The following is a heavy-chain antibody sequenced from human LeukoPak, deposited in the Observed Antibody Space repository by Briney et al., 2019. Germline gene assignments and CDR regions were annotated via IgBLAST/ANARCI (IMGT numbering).Heavy chain of an antibody. CDR2: INPNSGGT. Sequence: GASVKVSCKASGYTFTGYYMHWVRQAPGQGLEWMGWINPNSGGTNYAQKFQGRVTMTRDTSISTAYMELSSLRSEDTAVYYCATEAYYYDSSGYYWGQGTLVTVSS. CDR3: ATEAYYYDSSGYY. V-gene: IGHV1-2*02. D-gene: IGHD3-22*01. CDR1: GYTFTGYY. J-gene: IGHJ4*02.